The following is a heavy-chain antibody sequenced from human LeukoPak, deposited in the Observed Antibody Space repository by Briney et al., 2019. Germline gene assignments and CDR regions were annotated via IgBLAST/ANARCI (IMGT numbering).Heavy chain of an antibody. V-gene: IGHV3-7*01. Sequence: GGSLRLSCAASGFTFSSYWMSWVRQTPGKGLEWVANIKQDGSEKYYVDSVKGRLTISRDNAKNSLYLQMNSLRAEDTAVYYCARVGVVTRLYYYYYYMDVWGKGTTVTVSS. D-gene: IGHD3-22*01. CDR3: ARVGVVTRLYYYYYYMDV. CDR2: IKQDGSEK. J-gene: IGHJ6*03. CDR1: GFTFSSYW.